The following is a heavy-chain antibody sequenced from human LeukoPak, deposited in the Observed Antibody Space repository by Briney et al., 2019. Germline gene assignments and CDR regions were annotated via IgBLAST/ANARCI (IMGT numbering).Heavy chain of an antibody. D-gene: IGHD6-13*01. Sequence: PGGSLRLSCAAPGFTFDDYGMSWVRQAPGKGLEWVSGINWNGGSTGYADSVKGRFTISRDNAKNSLYLQMNSLRAEDTALYYCARGGMDSSSWYGIDYWGQGTLVTVSS. CDR2: INWNGGST. J-gene: IGHJ4*02. V-gene: IGHV3-20*04. CDR3: ARGGMDSSSWYGIDY. CDR1: GFTFDDYG.